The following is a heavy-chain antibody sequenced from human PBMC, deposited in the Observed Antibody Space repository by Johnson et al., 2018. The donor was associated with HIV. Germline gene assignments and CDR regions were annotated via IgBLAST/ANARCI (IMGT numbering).Heavy chain of an antibody. D-gene: IGHD2-15*01. CDR3: ALGGSWYAFDI. J-gene: IGHJ3*02. CDR2: ISGSGSAR. CDR1: GFSFSDHF. V-gene: IGHV3-11*01. Sequence: QVQLVESGGGLVQPGGSLRLSCLGSGFSFSDHFMDWVRQAPGKGLEWVASISGSGSARYYADSVKGRFTISRDNARTSLYLQMNSLRAEDTAVYYCALGGSWYAFDIWGQGTMVTVSS.